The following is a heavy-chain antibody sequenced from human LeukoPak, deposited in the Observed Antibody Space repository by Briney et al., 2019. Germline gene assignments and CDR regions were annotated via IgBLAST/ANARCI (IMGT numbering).Heavy chain of an antibody. CDR3: ARLGSYHDF. J-gene: IGHJ4*02. CDR1: GASISNYY. CDR2: IHSSGGS. D-gene: IGHD1-26*01. Sequence: SETLSLTCTVSGASISNYYWSWIRQTPEKGLEWMGHIHSSGGSSYYPSLKSRLTLSIDTSRNQLSLKLPPVTAADTAVYFCARLGSYHDFWGRGALVTVSS. V-gene: IGHV4-4*09.